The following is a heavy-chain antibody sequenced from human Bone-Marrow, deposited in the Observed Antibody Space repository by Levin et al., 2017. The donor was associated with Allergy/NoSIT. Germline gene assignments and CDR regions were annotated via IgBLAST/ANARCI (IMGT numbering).Heavy chain of an antibody. CDR3: AKDRYSSGWQRFDY. J-gene: IGHJ4*02. Sequence: GESLKISCAASGFTFDDYTMHWVRQAPGKGLEWVSLISWDGGSTYYADSVKGRFTISRDNSKNSLYLQMNSLRTEDTALYYCAKDRYSSGWQRFDYWGQGTLVTVSS. CDR1: GFTFDDYT. CDR2: ISWDGGST. D-gene: IGHD6-19*01. V-gene: IGHV3-43*01.